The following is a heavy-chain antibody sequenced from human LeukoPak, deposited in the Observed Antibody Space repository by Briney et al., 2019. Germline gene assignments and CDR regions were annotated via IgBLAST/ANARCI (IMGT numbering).Heavy chain of an antibody. CDR1: GFTFTDYY. CDR3: ARDGHYDILTGYFQD. D-gene: IGHD3-9*01. Sequence: PGGSLRLSCAASGFTFTDYYMNWIRQAPGKGLEWVSYITNSGTTIYYADSVKGRFTISRDNAKNSLYLQMNSPRAEDTAVYYCARDGHYDILTGYFQDWGQGTLVTVSS. V-gene: IGHV3-11*01. CDR2: ITNSGTTI. J-gene: IGHJ1*01.